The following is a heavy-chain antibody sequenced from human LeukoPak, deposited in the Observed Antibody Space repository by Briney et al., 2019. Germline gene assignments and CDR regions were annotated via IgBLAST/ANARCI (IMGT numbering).Heavy chain of an antibody. J-gene: IGHJ4*02. CDR3: AAERITIFGVGTYFDY. CDR1: GGSISSYY. D-gene: IGHD3-3*01. V-gene: IGHV4-59*01. Sequence: SETLSLTCTVSGGSISSYYWSWIRQPPGKGLEWIGYIYYSGSTNYNPYLKSRVTLSVDTSKNQFSLKLSSVTAADTAVYYCAAERITIFGVGTYFDYWGQGTLVTVSS. CDR2: IYYSGST.